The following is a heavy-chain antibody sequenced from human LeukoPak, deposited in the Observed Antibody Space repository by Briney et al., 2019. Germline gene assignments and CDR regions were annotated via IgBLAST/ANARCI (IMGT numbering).Heavy chain of an antibody. V-gene: IGHV1-2*02. CDR2: INPNSGGT. J-gene: IGHJ6*03. CDR1: GYTFTGYY. Sequence: ASVKVSCKASGYTFTGYYMHWVRQAPGQGLEWMGWINPNSGGTNYAQKFQGGVTMTRDTSISTAYMELSRLRSDDTAVYYCAREYYYYYYMDVWGKGTTVTISS. CDR3: AREYYYYYYMDV.